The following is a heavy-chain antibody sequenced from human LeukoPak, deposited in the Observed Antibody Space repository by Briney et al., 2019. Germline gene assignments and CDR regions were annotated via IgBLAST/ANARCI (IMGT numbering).Heavy chain of an antibody. CDR3: AGHHPRNTVDF. Sequence: PSETLSLTCTVSGGSISSYYWSWIRQPPGKGLEWIAYISDIGSINYNPSLKSRVTISLDTSKNQLSLKLRSVTAADTAVYYCAGHHPRNTVDFWGQGTLVTVS. CDR1: GGSISSYY. V-gene: IGHV4-59*08. CDR2: ISDIGSI. J-gene: IGHJ4*02. D-gene: IGHD2-8*02.